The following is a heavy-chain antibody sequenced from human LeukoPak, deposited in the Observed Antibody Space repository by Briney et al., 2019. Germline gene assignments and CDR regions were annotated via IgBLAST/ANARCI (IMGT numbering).Heavy chain of an antibody. CDR2: INPSGGST. CDR3: ARVQYYYDSSGYDDFDI. V-gene: IGHV1-46*01. J-gene: IGHJ3*02. CDR1: GYTFTSYY. Sequence: ASVKVSCKASGYTFTSYYMHWVRQAPGQGLEWMGIINPSGGSTSYAQKFQGRVTMTRDTSTSTVYMELSSLRSEDTAVYYRARVQYYYDSSGYDDFDIWGQGTMVTVSS. D-gene: IGHD3-22*01.